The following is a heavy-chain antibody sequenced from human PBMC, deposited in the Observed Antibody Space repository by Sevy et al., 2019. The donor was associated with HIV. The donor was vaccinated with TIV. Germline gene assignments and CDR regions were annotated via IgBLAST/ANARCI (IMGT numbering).Heavy chain of an antibody. CDR2: INSDGSGT. D-gene: IGHD3-22*01. Sequence: GGSLRLSCAASGITLTPYWMHWVRQVPGKGLVWVARINSDGSGTSYAEAVKGRFTISRDNGKNTLYLQMKSLRVEDTAVYFCSRGLYYYDMRGHQEPGDYWGQGVLVTVSS. V-gene: IGHV3-74*01. CDR3: SRGLYYYDMRGHQEPGDY. J-gene: IGHJ4*02. CDR1: GITLTPYW.